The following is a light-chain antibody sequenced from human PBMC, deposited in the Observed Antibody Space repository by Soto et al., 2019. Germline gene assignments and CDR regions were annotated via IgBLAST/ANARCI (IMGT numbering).Light chain of an antibody. J-gene: IGKJ5*01. CDR1: QSVNRY. CDR3: QQRSSWPIT. CDR2: DAS. V-gene: IGKV3-11*01. Sequence: EIVLTQSPATLSLSPGERATLSCWASQSVNRYLVWYQQKPGQAPRLLIYDASNRATGIPARFSGSGSGTDFTLTISSLEPEDFAVYYCQQRSSWPITFGQGTRLEIK.